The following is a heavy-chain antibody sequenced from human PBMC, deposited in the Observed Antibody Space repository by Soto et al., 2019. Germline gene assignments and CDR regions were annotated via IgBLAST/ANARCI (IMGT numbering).Heavy chain of an antibody. J-gene: IGHJ4*02. Sequence: GGSLRLSCAASGVTFSSYGMSWVRQAPGKGLEWVSVISGSGGTTYYADSVKGRFTISRDNSKNTLYLQMNSLRAEDTAVYYCAKHIGILTGTSDYWGQGTLVTVSS. CDR1: GVTFSSYG. D-gene: IGHD4-17*01. V-gene: IGHV3-23*01. CDR2: ISGSGGTT. CDR3: AKHIGILTGTSDY.